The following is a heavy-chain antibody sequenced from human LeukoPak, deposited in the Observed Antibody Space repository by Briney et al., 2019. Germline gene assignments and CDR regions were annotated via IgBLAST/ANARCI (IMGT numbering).Heavy chain of an antibody. Sequence: GGSLRLSCAASGFSFTSYSMNWVRQAPGKGLEWVSSISSSSKYIYYADSVKGRFTISRHISQSTLLLEMNSLRAEDTAVYFCARVDYYDRSGYYTWYFDLWGRGTQVTVSS. CDR3: ARVDYYDRSGYYTWYFDL. D-gene: IGHD3-22*01. CDR1: GFSFTSYS. V-gene: IGHV3-21*04. CDR2: ISSSSKYI. J-gene: IGHJ2*01.